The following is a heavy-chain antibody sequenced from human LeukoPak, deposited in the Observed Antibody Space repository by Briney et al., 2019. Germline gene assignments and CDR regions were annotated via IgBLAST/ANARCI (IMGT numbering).Heavy chain of an antibody. CDR1: GGSISSYY. D-gene: IGHD2-2*01. J-gene: IGHJ5*02. Sequence: KPSETLSLTCTVSGGSISSYYWSWIRQPPGKGLEWIGYIYYSGSTNYNPSLKSRVTISVDTSKNQFSLKLSSVTAADTAVYYCARWIVVVPAAVNWFDPWGQGTLVTVSS. V-gene: IGHV4-59*01. CDR3: ARWIVVVPAAVNWFDP. CDR2: IYYSGST.